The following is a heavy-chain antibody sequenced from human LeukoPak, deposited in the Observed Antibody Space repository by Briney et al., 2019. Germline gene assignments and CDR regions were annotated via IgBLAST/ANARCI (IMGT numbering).Heavy chain of an antibody. CDR3: AKDREGSSWYYFDY. Sequence: GGSLRLSCAASGFTFSSYAMTWVRQAPGKGLEWVSTIVDSGGNTYYADSVKGRFTISRDNSKNTLYLQMDGLRAEDTAVYYCAKDREGSSWYYFDYWGQGTLVTVSS. V-gene: IGHV3-23*01. D-gene: IGHD6-13*01. CDR2: IVDSGGNT. CDR1: GFTFSSYA. J-gene: IGHJ4*02.